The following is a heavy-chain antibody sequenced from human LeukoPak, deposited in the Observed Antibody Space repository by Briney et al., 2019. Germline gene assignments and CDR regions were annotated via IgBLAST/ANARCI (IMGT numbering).Heavy chain of an antibody. CDR1: GGSISSYY. CDR3: AREGYYYDSSGYYHGDNWFDP. J-gene: IGHJ5*02. Sequence: SETLSLTCTVSGGSISSYYWSWIRQPAGKGLEWIGRIYTSGSTNYNPPLKSRVTMSVDTSKNQFSLKLSSVTAADTAVYYCAREGYYYDSSGYYHGDNWFDPWGQGTLVTVSS. CDR2: IYTSGST. D-gene: IGHD3-22*01. V-gene: IGHV4-4*07.